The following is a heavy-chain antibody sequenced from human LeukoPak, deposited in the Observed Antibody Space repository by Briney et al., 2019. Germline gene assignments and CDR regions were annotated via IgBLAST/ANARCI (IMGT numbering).Heavy chain of an antibody. CDR2: IIPIFGTA. V-gene: IGHV1-69*06. Sequence: SVKVSCKASGGTFSSYAISWVRQAPGQGLEWMGGIIPIFGTANYAQKFQGRVTITADKSTSTAYMELSSLRSEDTAVYYCARVMDSSSLYYYGMDVWGQGTTVTVSS. CDR3: ARVMDSSSLYYYGMDV. CDR1: GGTFSSYA. D-gene: IGHD6-13*01. J-gene: IGHJ6*02.